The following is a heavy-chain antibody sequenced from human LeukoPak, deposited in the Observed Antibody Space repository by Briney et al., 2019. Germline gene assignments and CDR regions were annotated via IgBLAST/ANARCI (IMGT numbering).Heavy chain of an antibody. CDR1: GFTFSSYA. CDR3: AGYLLSHSSGRYDSGY. D-gene: IGHD6-19*01. V-gene: IGHV3-23*01. Sequence: GGSLRLSCAASGFTFSSYAMSWVRQAPGKGLEWVSGISGSGGSTYYADSVKGRFTISRDNSKNTLYLQMNSLRAEDTAVYYCAGYLLSHSSGRYDSGYWGQGTLVTVSS. J-gene: IGHJ4*02. CDR2: ISGSGGST.